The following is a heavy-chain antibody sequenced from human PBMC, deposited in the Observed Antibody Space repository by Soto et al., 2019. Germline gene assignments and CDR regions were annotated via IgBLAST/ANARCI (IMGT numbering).Heavy chain of an antibody. CDR3: AIKSDYDFWSGYYYGMDV. D-gene: IGHD3-3*01. CDR1: GFTFSSYS. J-gene: IGHJ6*02. CDR2: ISSSGSCT. V-gene: IGHV3-23*01. Sequence: GGSLRLSCAASGFTFSSYSMNWVRQAPGKGLEWVSAISSSGSCTYYADSVKGRFTISRDNSKNTLYLQMNSLRAEDTAVYYCAIKSDYDFWSGYYYGMDVWGQGTTVTVSS.